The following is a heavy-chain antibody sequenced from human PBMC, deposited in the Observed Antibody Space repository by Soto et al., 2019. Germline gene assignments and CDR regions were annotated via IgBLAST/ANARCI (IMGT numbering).Heavy chain of an antibody. J-gene: IGHJ4*02. CDR3: ARDSTHSTPADIVVVVAADY. CDR1: GFTFSSYS. CDR2: ISSSSSYI. Sequence: GGSLRLSCAASGFTFSSYSMNWVRQAPGKGLEWVSSISSSSSYIYYADSVKGRFTISRDNAKNSLYLQMNSLRAEDTAVYYCARDSTHSTPADIVVVVAADYWGQGTLVTVSS. D-gene: IGHD2-15*01. V-gene: IGHV3-21*01.